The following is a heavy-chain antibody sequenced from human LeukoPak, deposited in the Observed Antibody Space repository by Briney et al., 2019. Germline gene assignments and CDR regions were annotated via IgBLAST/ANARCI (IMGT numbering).Heavy chain of an antibody. CDR1: GYSFADYY. J-gene: IGHJ5*02. CDR3: ARYITYWFDP. V-gene: IGHV1-2*02. D-gene: IGHD1-14*01. Sequence: ASVKVSCKASGYSFADYYMHWVRQAPGQGLEWMGWVKPNSGDTRSAQKFQGRVTMTRDTSISTVYMELSRLRSDDTAVYYCARYITYWFDPWGQGTLVTVSS. CDR2: VKPNSGDT.